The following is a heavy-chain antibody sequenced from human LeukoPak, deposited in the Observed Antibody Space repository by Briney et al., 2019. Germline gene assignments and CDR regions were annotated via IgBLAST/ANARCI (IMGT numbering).Heavy chain of an antibody. CDR1: GFTFSSYS. Sequence: GGSLRLSCAASGFTFSSYSMNWVRQAPGKGLEWVSSISSSSTYMYYADSVKGRFTISRDNAKNSLYLQMNSLRAEDTAVYYCARLIVVVVATYDWFDPWGQGTLVTVSS. J-gene: IGHJ5*02. D-gene: IGHD2-15*01. CDR3: ARLIVVVVATYDWFDP. V-gene: IGHV3-21*01. CDR2: ISSSSTYM.